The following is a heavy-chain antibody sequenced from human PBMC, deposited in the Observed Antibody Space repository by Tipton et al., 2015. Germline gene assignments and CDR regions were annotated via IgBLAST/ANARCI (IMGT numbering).Heavy chain of an antibody. CDR2: ISQSVNT. V-gene: IGHV4-4*02. D-gene: IGHD2-21*01. Sequence: TLSLTCAVSGGSISSTNWWTWVRQPPGKGLEWIGEISQSVNTNYNPSLKSRVTISADKSKNQFSLNLKSVTAADTAVYYCARRCGADCYWGYYFDHWGQGTLVNVSS. CDR1: GGSISSTNW. CDR3: ARRCGADCYWGYYFDH. J-gene: IGHJ4*02.